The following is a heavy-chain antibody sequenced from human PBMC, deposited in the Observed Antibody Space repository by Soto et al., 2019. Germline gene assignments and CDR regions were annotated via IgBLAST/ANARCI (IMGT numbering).Heavy chain of an antibody. CDR2: INHSGRT. D-gene: IGHD3-3*01. J-gene: IGHJ4*02. CDR3: ERGPYYDVWSGVFDY. Sequence: QVQLQQWGAGLLKPSETLSLTCAVYGGSFRGYYWSWIRQPPGKGLEWIGEINHSGRTNYNPSTKSRVTISVDTSKNQFSLQLSSVTAADTAVYDWERGPYYDVWSGVFDYWGQGTLVTVSS. CDR1: GGSFRGYY. V-gene: IGHV4-34*01.